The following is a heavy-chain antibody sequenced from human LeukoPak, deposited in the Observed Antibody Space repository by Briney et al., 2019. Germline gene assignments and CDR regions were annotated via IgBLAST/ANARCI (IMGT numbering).Heavy chain of an antibody. J-gene: IGHJ5*01. CDR1: TSR. Sequence: ASVKVSCKATSRISWVRQAPGQGLEWMGWIGSYGGDTYYAQKFQGRVTVTTDTSTSTVYMELRSLRSDDTAVYYCARDLWNFYDDSGYYRDFDSWGQGTLVSVSS. D-gene: IGHD3-22*01. CDR2: IGSYGGDT. V-gene: IGHV1-18*01. CDR3: ARDLWNFYDDSGYYRDFDS.